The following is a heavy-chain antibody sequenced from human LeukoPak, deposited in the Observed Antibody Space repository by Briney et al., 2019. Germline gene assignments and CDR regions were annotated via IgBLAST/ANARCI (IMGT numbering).Heavy chain of an antibody. V-gene: IGHV1-69*13. J-gene: IGHJ4*02. CDR1: GGTFSSYA. D-gene: IGHD5-18*01. CDR3: ARDQTGRGYSYGYYAY. Sequence: XVKVSCKASGGTFSSYAISWVRQAPGQGAEGMGRTIPIFGTANYAQKFQGRVTITADESTSTAYMELSSLRSEDTAVYYCARDQTGRGYSYGYYAYWGQGTLVTVSS. CDR2: TIPIFGTA.